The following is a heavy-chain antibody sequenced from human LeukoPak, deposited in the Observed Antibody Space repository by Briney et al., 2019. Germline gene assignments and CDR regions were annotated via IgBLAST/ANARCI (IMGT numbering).Heavy chain of an antibody. V-gene: IGHV3-53*01. CDR3: AKDERNWNYNLASQTYD. Sequence: GGSLRLSCAASGFTVSSNYMSWVRQAPGKGLEWVSVIYSGGSTYYADSVKGRFTVSRDNSKNTLYLQMSSLRAEGTAVYYCAKDERNWNYNLASQTYDWGQGTLVTVSS. D-gene: IGHD1-7*01. CDR2: IYSGGST. CDR1: GFTVSSNY. J-gene: IGHJ4*02.